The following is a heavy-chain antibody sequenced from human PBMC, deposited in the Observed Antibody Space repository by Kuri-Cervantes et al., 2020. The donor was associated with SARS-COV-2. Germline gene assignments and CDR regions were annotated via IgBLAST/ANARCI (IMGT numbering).Heavy chain of an antibody. CDR2: IGTAGDT. D-gene: IGHD6-19*01. CDR3: AREAVAGSNWFDP. CDR1: GFTFSSYD. V-gene: IGHV3-13*04. J-gene: IGHJ5*02. Sequence: LSLTCAASGFTFSSYDMHWVRQATGKGLEWASAIGTAGDTYYPGSVKGRFTISRENAKNSLYLQMNSLRAGDTAVYYCAREAVAGSNWFDPWGQGTLVTVSS.